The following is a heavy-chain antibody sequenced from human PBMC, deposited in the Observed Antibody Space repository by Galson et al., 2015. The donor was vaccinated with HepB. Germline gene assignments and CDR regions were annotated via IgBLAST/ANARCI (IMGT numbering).Heavy chain of an antibody. J-gene: IGHJ5*02. D-gene: IGHD1-1*01. V-gene: IGHV1-2*02. CDR1: GYTFTGYY. CDR3: ARDTNRGDTTGPIPSNCFDP. Sequence: SVKVSCKASGYTFTGYYMHWVRQAPGQGLEWMGWINPNSGGTNYAQKFQGRVTMTRSTSISTAYMELSRLRSDDTAVYYCARDTNRGDTTGPIPSNCFDPWGQGTLVTVSS. CDR2: INPNSGGT.